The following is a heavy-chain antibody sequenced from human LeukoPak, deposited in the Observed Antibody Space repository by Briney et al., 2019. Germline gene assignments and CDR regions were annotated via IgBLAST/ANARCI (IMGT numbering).Heavy chain of an antibody. CDR3: ARPETPMADPFDY. J-gene: IGHJ4*02. CDR2: ISYDGSNK. D-gene: IGHD3-10*01. V-gene: IGHV3-30-3*01. Sequence: GRSLRLSCAASGFTFSSYAMHWVRQAPGKGLEWVAVISYDGSNKCYADSVKGRFTISRDNSKNTLYLQMNSLRAEDTAVYYCARPETPMADPFDYWGQGTLVTVSS. CDR1: GFTFSSYA.